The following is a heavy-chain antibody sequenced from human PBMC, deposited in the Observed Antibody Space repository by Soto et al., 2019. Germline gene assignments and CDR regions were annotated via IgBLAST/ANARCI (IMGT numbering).Heavy chain of an antibody. V-gene: IGHV3-33*01. Sequence: HPGGSLRLSCATSGFSFSVYGMHWVRQAPGKGLEWVAVIWYDASKQFYAASVEGRFTISRDNSKAILYLQMNSLRAEDTAVYYCAAWAEGATEVHWGQGTLVTVSS. D-gene: IGHD2-15*01. CDR1: GFSFSVYG. CDR3: AAWAEGATEVH. CDR2: IWYDASKQ. J-gene: IGHJ4*02.